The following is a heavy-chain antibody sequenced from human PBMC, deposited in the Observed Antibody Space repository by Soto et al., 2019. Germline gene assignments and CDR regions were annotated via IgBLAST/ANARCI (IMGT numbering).Heavy chain of an antibody. V-gene: IGHV4-39*01. CDR3: ARASITMVRGNWFDP. CDR2: IYYSGST. Sequence: QLQLQESGPGLVKPSETLSLTCTVSGGSISSSSYYWGWIRQPPGKGLEWIGSIYYSGSTYYNPSLKSRVTISVDTSKNQFSLKLSSVTAADTAVYYCARASITMVRGNWFDPWGQGTLVTVSS. CDR1: GGSISSSSYY. J-gene: IGHJ5*02. D-gene: IGHD3-10*01.